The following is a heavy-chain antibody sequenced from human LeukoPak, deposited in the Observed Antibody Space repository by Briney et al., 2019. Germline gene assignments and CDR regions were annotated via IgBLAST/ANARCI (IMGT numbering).Heavy chain of an antibody. V-gene: IGHV1-2*02. CDR3: ARDGDDYVWGSYRYNWFHP. CDR1: RYTFTGYY. D-gene: IGHD3-16*02. CDR2: INPNSGGT. Sequence: ASVKVSCKASRYTFTGYYMHWVGQAPGQGVEWMGGINPNSGGTDYAQKFQGSVTMTRDTSISTAYMELSRLRSDDTAVYYCARDGDDYVWGSYRYNWFHPWGQGTLVTVSS. J-gene: IGHJ5*02.